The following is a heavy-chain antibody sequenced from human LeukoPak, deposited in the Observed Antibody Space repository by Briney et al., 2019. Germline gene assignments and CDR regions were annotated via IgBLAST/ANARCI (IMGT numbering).Heavy chain of an antibody. Sequence: GGSPRLSCAASGFTVSSNYMSWVRQAPGKGLEWVSVIYSGGSTYYADSVKGRFTISRDNSKNTLYLQTNSLRAEDTAVYYCARPAYTAAYDLWGQGTMVTVSS. CDR3: ARPAYTAAYDL. CDR2: IYSGGST. D-gene: IGHD3-16*01. J-gene: IGHJ3*01. CDR1: GFTVSSNY. V-gene: IGHV3-66*04.